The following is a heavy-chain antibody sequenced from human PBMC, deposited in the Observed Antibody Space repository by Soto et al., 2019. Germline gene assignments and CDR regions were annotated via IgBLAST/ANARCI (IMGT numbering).Heavy chain of an antibody. CDR1: GFSLSTSGVG. J-gene: IGHJ4*02. CDR2: IYWDDDK. V-gene: IGHV2-5*02. Sequence: QITLKESGPTLVKPTQTLTLTCTFSGFSLSTSGVGVGWIRQPPGKALEWLAVIYWDDDKRYSPSLKSRVTITKVTSTNPVALTMTNMVPVDTGTGYLEHRPTWYIWIYGSLDYWGQGTLVTVSS. D-gene: IGHD1-7*01. CDR3: EHRPTWYIWIYGSLDY.